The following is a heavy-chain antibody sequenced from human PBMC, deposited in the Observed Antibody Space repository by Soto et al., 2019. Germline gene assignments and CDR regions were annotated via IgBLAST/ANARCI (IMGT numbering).Heavy chain of an antibody. Sequence: PGGSLRLSCAASGFTFSSYAMHWVRQAPGKGLEWVAVISYDGSNKYYADSVKGRFTISRDNSKNTLYLQMNSLRAEDTAVYYCVPLYYDSSGYYGGNYWGQGTLVTVSS. V-gene: IGHV3-30-3*01. CDR1: GFTFSSYA. CDR3: VPLYYDSSGYYGGNY. J-gene: IGHJ4*02. CDR2: ISYDGSNK. D-gene: IGHD3-22*01.